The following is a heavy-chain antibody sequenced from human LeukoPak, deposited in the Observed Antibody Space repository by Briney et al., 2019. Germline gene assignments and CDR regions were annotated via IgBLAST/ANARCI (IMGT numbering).Heavy chain of an antibody. CDR2: ISGSGGNT. CDR3: AKRGVVIRVFLVGFHKEASYFDS. CDR1: GITLSNYG. D-gene: IGHD3-10*01. Sequence: GGSLRLSCAVSGITLSNYGMSWVRQVPGKGLEWVSGISGSGGNTYYADSVKGRFTISRDNYKNTLYLQMNSLRAEDTAVYFCAKRGVVIRVFLVGFHKEASYFDSWGQGALVTVSS. J-gene: IGHJ4*02. V-gene: IGHV3-23*01.